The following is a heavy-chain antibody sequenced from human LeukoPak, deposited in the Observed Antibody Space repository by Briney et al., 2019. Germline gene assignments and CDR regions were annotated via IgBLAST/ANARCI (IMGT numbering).Heavy chain of an antibody. V-gene: IGHV3-21*01. CDR1: GFTFSSYW. J-gene: IGHJ4*02. D-gene: IGHD3-3*01. Sequence: GGSLRLSCAASGFTFSSYWMHWVRQAPGNGLEWVSSISSSSSYIYYADSLKGRFTISRDNAKNSLYLQMNSLRAEDTAVYYCARSLQYYDFWSGYSTFDYWGQGTLVTVSS. CDR2: ISSSSSYI. CDR3: ARSLQYYDFWSGYSTFDY.